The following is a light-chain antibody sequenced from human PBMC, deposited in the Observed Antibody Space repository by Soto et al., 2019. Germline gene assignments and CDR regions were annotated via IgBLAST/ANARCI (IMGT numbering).Light chain of an antibody. CDR2: DAS. J-gene: IGKJ4*01. CDR1: QYIGNY. V-gene: IGKV1-33*01. CDR3: QQYNSLPLT. Sequence: DIQMTQSPSSLSASIGDRITITCHSSQYIGNYLNWYQQKPGRAPKLLIYDASNVHTGVPSRFSGSGFGTVFTLTINVLQPEDCATYFCQQYNSLPLTFGGGTKLDIK.